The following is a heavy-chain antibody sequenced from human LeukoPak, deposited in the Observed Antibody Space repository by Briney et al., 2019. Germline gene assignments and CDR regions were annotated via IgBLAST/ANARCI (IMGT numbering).Heavy chain of an antibody. V-gene: IGHV1-24*01. CDR3: ATERRRAVAGQYWYFDL. D-gene: IGHD6-19*01. CDR2: FDPEDGET. J-gene: IGHJ2*01. Sequence: ASVKVSCKVSGCTLTELSMHWVRQAPGKGLEWMGGFDPEDGETIYAQEFQGRVTMTEDTSTDTAYMELSSLRSEDTAVYYCATERRRAVAGQYWYFDLWGRGTLVTVSS. CDR1: GCTLTELS.